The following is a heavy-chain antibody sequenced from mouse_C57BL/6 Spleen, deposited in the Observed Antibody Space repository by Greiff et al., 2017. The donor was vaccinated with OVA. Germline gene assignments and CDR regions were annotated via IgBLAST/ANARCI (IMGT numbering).Heavy chain of an antibody. CDR1: GYTFTSYW. J-gene: IGHJ2*01. CDR3: ARRLYDGYYVGYFDY. CDR2: IYPGSGST. Sequence: QVQLQQSGAELVKPGASVKMSCKASGYTFTSYWITWVKQRPGQGLEWIGDIYPGSGSTNYNEKFKSKATLTVDTSSSTAYMQLSSLTSEDSAVYYCARRLYDGYYVGYFDYWGQGTTLTVSS. V-gene: IGHV1-55*01. D-gene: IGHD2-3*01.